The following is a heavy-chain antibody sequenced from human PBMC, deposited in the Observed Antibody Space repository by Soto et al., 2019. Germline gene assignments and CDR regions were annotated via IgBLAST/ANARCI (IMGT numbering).Heavy chain of an antibody. V-gene: IGHV3-33*01. J-gene: IGHJ4*01. CDR2: IWYDGSNK. Sequence: QVQLVESGGGVVQPGRSLRLSCAASGFTFSSYDMHWVRQAPGKGLEWVAVIWYDGSNKYYADSVKGRFTISRDNSKNTLYLQMNSLRAEDTAVYYCARDYDSSGYPRYYFDYWGHGTPVTVSS. CDR1: GFTFSSYD. D-gene: IGHD3-22*01. CDR3: ARDYDSSGYPRYYFDY.